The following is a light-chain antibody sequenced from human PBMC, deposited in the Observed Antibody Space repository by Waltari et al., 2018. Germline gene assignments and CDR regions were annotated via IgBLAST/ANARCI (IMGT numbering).Light chain of an antibody. CDR1: HSLGSN. V-gene: IGKV3-15*01. CDR2: DAS. CDR3: QQYSNWPPEVT. J-gene: IGKJ3*01. Sequence: EIVMTQSPATLSVSPGESATPPCRASHSLGSNFAWSQQKPGQAPRLIIYDASSRASGIPARFSGGGSGTEYTLTISSLQSEDSALYDCQQYSNWPPEVTFGPGTKVDIK.